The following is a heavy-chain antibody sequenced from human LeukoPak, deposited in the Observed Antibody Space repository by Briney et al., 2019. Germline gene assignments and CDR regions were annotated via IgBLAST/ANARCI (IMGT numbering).Heavy chain of an antibody. J-gene: IGHJ4*02. CDR1: GFTLRSYW. V-gene: IGHV3-74*01. CDR3: ARSSSSCASLDY. CDR2: NTTDGRNT. Sequence: GGSLRLPCAASGFTLRSYWMHWVRQAPGKGLVWVSRNTTDGRNTNYADPVKGRHTISRDNDHNTLYVQVNSLRAEDRAVHYCARSSSSCASLDYWGQGTLVTVSS. D-gene: IGHD2-2*01.